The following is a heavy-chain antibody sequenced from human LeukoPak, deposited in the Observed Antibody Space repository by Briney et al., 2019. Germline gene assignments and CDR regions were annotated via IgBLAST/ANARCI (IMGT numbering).Heavy chain of an antibody. J-gene: IGHJ3*02. CDR2: IGTAGNT. CDR3: AREGFGEFADI. CDR1: GFTFNSHD. D-gene: IGHD3-10*01. V-gene: IGHV3-13*01. Sequence: GGSLRLSRAASGFTFNSHDMHWVRQATGKGLEWVSAIGTAGNTYYADSVKGRFTISRENAKNSLYLQMNSLRAGDTAVYYCAREGFGEFADIWGQGTMVTVSS.